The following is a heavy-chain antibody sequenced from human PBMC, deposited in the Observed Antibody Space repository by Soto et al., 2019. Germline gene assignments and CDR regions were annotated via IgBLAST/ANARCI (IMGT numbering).Heavy chain of an antibody. V-gene: IGHV3-15*07. CDR3: TTGSDEGY. CDR1: GFTFTNAW. J-gene: IGHJ4*02. CDR2: IKTNAEAETT. Sequence: EVQLVESGGGLVKPGGSLRLSCAASGFTFTNAWMNWVRQAPGMGLEWVGRIKTNAEAETTDYSTPVKGRFTISRDDSKNTLYLQLNSLRIEDTAVYYCTTGSDEGYWGQGALVTVSS. D-gene: IGHD1-26*01.